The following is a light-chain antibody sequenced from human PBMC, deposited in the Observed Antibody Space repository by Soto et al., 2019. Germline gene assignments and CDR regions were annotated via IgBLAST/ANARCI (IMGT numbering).Light chain of an antibody. CDR1: ESIRNN. CDR3: HLTCSAPSGA. CDR2: AAS. J-gene: IGKJ1*01. V-gene: IGKV1-39*01. Sequence: DIQMTQSPSSLSASVGDRVTITCRASESIRNNLNWYQQKPAKAPKLLIYAASTWQSVVPSRFSGGGSGTEFTLTIGSLQVYDFTAYSGHLTCSAPSGAVGQWGKV.